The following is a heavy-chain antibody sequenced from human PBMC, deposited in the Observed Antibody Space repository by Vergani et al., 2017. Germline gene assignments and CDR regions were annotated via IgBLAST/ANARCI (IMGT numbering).Heavy chain of an antibody. CDR1: GFTFSSYA. J-gene: IGHJ4*02. D-gene: IGHD2-15*01. Sequence: EVQLLESGGGLVQPGGSLRLSCAASGFTFSSYAMSWVRQAPGKGLEWVSAISGSGGSTYYADSVKGRFTISRDNSKNTLYLQMNSLRDEDTAVYYCAKNRISLSSPYYFDYWGQGTLVTVSS. CDR2: ISGSGGST. V-gene: IGHV3-23*01. CDR3: AKNRISLSSPYYFDY.